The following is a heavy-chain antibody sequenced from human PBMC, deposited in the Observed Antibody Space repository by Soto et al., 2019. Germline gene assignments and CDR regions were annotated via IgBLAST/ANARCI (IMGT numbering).Heavy chain of an antibody. CDR1: GGSISSSNW. CDR3: ARGSRDYDILTGYYNNWFDP. Sequence: PSETLSLTCAVSGGSISSSNWWSWVRQPPGKGLEWIGEIYHSGSTNYNRSLKSRVTISVDKSKNQFSLKLSSVTAADTAVYYCARGSRDYDILTGYYNNWFDPWGQGTLVTVSS. CDR2: IYHSGST. D-gene: IGHD3-9*01. V-gene: IGHV4-4*02. J-gene: IGHJ5*02.